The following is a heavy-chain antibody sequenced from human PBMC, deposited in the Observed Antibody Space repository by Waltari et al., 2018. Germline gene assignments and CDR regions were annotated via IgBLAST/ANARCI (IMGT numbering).Heavy chain of an antibody. J-gene: IGHJ4*02. CDR1: GGSFSGYY. Sequence: QVQLQQWGAGLLKPSETLSLTCAVYGGSFSGYYWSWIRQPPGKGLEWIGEINQRGRTNYNPSLKSRVTISVDTSKNQFPLKLSSWTAADTAVYYCARHEHSSGWYRRDGFDYWGQGTLVTVSS. CDR3: ARHEHSSGWYRRDGFDY. V-gene: IGHV4-34*01. D-gene: IGHD6-19*01. CDR2: INQRGRT.